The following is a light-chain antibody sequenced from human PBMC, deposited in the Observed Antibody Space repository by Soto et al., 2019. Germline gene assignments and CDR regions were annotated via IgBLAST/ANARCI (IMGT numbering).Light chain of an antibody. CDR3: MQGTHWPWT. Sequence: DVVMTQSPLSLPVTLGQPASISCRSSQSLLYRDGNTYLNWFQQRPGQSPRRLICKVSDRDSGVPDRFSGSGSGTDFTLKISRVEAEDVGVYYCMQGTHWPWTFDQGTKVEIK. CDR1: QSLLYRDGNTY. J-gene: IGKJ1*01. V-gene: IGKV2-30*01. CDR2: KVS.